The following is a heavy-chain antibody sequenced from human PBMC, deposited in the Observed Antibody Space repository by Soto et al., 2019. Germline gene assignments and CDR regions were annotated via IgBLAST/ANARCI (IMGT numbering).Heavy chain of an antibody. CDR3: ARTLPSFRSLIRGGYYGMDV. Sequence: QVQLQESGPGLVKPSQTLSLTCTVSGGSISSGDYYWSWIRQPPGKGLEWIGYIYYSGSTHYNPSLTSRVTISVDTATNQSSPKLSAVTAADTAVYYCARTLPSFRSLIRGGYYGMDVWGQGTTVTVSS. CDR1: GGSISSGDYY. D-gene: IGHD1-26*01. V-gene: IGHV4-30-4*01. CDR2: IYYSGST. J-gene: IGHJ6*02.